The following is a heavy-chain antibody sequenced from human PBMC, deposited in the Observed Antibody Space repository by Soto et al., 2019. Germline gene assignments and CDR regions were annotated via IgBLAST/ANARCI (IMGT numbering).Heavy chain of an antibody. V-gene: IGHV4-59*11. Sequence: SETLSLTXTVSGGSMSSHYWTWLRQPPGKGLEWIGYISYSGSTYYNPSLKSRVTISADTSRNQFSLKLSSVIAADTAVYYCARADPDASVGYWGQGTLVTVSS. D-gene: IGHD3-16*01. CDR3: ARADPDASVGY. J-gene: IGHJ4*02. CDR1: GGSMSSHY. CDR2: ISYSGST.